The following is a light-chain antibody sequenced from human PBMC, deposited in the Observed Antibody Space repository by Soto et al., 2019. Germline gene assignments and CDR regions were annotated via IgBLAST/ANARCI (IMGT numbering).Light chain of an antibody. V-gene: IGKV3-20*01. J-gene: IGKJ1*01. CDR1: QSVNSN. Sequence: EIVMTQSPATLSLSPGERATLSCRASQSVNSNLAWYQQKPGQAPRLLMYGASNRATGIPDRFRGSGSGTDFSLIISRLEPEDFAVYYCQQYGSSRTFGQGTKVDIK. CDR3: QQYGSSRT. CDR2: GAS.